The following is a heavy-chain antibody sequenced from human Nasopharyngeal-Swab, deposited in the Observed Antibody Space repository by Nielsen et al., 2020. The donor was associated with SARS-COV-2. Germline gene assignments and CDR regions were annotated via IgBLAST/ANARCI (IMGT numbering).Heavy chain of an antibody. V-gene: IGHV5-51*01. CDR1: GYSFTSYW. D-gene: IGHD1-1*01. Sequence: GESLKISCKGSGYSFTSYWIGWVRQMPGKGLEWMGIIYPGDSDTRYSPSFQGQVTISADKSISTAYLQWSSLKASDTAMYYCVTGREHYYYYMDVWGKGTTVTVSS. J-gene: IGHJ6*03. CDR3: VTGREHYYYYMDV. CDR2: IYPGDSDT.